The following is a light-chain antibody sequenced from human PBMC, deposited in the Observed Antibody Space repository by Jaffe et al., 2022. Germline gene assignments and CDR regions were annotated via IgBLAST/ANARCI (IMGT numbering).Light chain of an antibody. Sequence: QSVLTQPPSVSGAPGQRVTISCTGSSSNIGAGHDVHWYQQLPGTAPKLLINGHTNRPSGVPDRFSGSTSGTSASLAITGLQAEDEADYYCQSYDRSLSEVVFGGGTKLTVL. J-gene: IGLJ2*01. CDR2: GHT. CDR3: QSYDRSLSEVV. V-gene: IGLV1-40*01. CDR1: SSNIGAGHD.